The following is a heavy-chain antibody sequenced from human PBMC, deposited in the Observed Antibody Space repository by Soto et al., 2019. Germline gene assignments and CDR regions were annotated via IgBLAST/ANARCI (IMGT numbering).Heavy chain of an antibody. CDR1: S. D-gene: IGHD6-13*01. J-gene: IGHJ6*02. CDR2: IYPGDSDN. V-gene: IGHV5-51*01. CDR3: AIVCYRRSWTRFDFYGMDF. Sequence: SIVAVSQKQEKGLVWMGIIYPGDSDNRYSPSFQGQVTISADKSISTAYLQCSSLKGSDTAMYYCAIVCYRRSWTRFDFYGMDFWRQGTTVTVSS.